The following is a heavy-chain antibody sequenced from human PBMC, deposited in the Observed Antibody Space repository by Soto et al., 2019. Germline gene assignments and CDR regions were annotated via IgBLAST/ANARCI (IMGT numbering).Heavy chain of an antibody. D-gene: IGHD1-26*01. Sequence: QVQLQQWGAGLLKPSETLSLTCAVYGGSFSGYYWSWIRQPPGKGLEWIGEINHSGSTNYNPSLKSRVTLSVDTSKNQFSLKLSSVTAADTAVYYCARGPGATTGGYWGQGTLVTVSS. CDR2: INHSGST. CDR3: ARGPGATTGGY. J-gene: IGHJ4*02. V-gene: IGHV4-34*01. CDR1: GGSFSGYY.